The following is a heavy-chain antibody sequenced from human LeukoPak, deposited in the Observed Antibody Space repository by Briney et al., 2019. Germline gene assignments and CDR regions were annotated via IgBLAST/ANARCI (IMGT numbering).Heavy chain of an antibody. J-gene: IGHJ6*02. V-gene: IGHV1-69*04. CDR2: IIPILGIA. CDR3: AREPGTNYYYYGMDV. Sequence: GASVKVSCKASGYTFTSYYMHWVRQAPGQGLEWMGRIIPILGIANYAQKFQGRVTITADKSTSTAYMELSSLRSEDTAVYYCAREPGTNYYYYGMDVWGQGTTVTVSS. D-gene: IGHD1-1*01. CDR1: GYTFTSYY.